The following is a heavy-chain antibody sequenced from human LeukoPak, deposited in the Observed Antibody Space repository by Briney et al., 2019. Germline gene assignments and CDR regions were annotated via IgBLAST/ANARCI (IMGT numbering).Heavy chain of an antibody. D-gene: IGHD3-16*01. CDR3: AKGYYDYVWGSYYFDY. CDR1: GFTFSSYA. CDR2: ISGSGGST. V-gene: IGHV3-23*01. Sequence: GGSLRLSCAASGFTFSSYAMSWVRQAPGKGLEWVSAISGSGGSTYYADSVKGRFTMSRDNSRDTLYLQMNSLRAEDTAVYYCAKGYYDYVWGSYYFDYWGQGTLVTVSS. J-gene: IGHJ4*02.